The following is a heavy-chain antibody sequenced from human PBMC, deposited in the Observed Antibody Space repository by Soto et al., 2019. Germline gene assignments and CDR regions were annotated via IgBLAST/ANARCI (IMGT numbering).Heavy chain of an antibody. J-gene: IGHJ4*02. Sequence: QVQLVQSGAEVKKPGASVKVSCKASGYTFTSYAMHWVRQAPGQRLEWMGWINAGNGNTKQSQKVQGRVTITRDTSASTAHMELSSLRSEDTAVYYCARSVPPIDYWGQGTLVTVSS. V-gene: IGHV1-3*01. CDR1: GYTFTSYA. CDR3: ARSVPPIDY. CDR2: INAGNGNT.